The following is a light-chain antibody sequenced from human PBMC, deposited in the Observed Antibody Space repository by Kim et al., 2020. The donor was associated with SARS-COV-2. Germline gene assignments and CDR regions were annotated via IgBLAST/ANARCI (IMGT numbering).Light chain of an antibody. V-gene: IGKV3-15*01. Sequence: EIVMTQSPATLSVSPGESVTLSCRASQSVSINLAWYQRNPGQAPRLLIYDVSTRATGIPAKFSGSGSGTEFTLTISSLQSEDFAVYYCQQYDEWPRTFGGGTKVDIK. J-gene: IGKJ4*01. CDR3: QQYDEWPRT. CDR1: QSVSIN. CDR2: DVS.